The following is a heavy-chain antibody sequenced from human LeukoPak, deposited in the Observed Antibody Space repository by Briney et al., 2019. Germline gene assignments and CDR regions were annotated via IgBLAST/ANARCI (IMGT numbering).Heavy chain of an antibody. D-gene: IGHD3-22*01. V-gene: IGHV3-30*19. J-gene: IGHJ3*02. Sequence: GRSLRLSCAASGFTFNTYGMNWVRQAPGKGLEWVAVIWYDGSTKYYADSVKGRFTISRDNSKNTLYLQMNSLRAEDTAVYYCARDHYDSSGYDAFDIWGQGTMVTVSS. CDR2: IWYDGSTK. CDR3: ARDHYDSSGYDAFDI. CDR1: GFTFNTYG.